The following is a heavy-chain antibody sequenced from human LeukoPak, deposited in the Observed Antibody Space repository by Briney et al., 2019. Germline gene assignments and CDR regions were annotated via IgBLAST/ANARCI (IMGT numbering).Heavy chain of an antibody. CDR3: AKDMRNYYYGMDV. J-gene: IGHJ6*02. Sequence: GRSLRPSCAASGFTFDDYAMHWVRQAPGKGLEWVSGISWNSGSIGYADSVKGRFTISRDNAKNSLYLQMNSLRAEDTALYYCAKDMRNYYYGMDVWGQGTTVTVSS. CDR2: ISWNSGSI. CDR1: GFTFDDYA. V-gene: IGHV3-9*01.